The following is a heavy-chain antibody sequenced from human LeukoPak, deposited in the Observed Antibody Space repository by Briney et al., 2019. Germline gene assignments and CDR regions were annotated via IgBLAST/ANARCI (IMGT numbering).Heavy chain of an antibody. J-gene: IGHJ4*02. D-gene: IGHD3-3*01. CDR3: ARSYDFGFDN. V-gene: IGHV3-43*02. Sequence: GGSLRLSCAASGFTFDDYAMHWVRQAPGKGLEWVSLISGDGGSTYYADSVKGRFTISRDNAKNSLYLQMNSLRAEDTAVYYCARSYDFGFDNWGQGTLVTVSS. CDR1: GFTFDDYA. CDR2: ISGDGGST.